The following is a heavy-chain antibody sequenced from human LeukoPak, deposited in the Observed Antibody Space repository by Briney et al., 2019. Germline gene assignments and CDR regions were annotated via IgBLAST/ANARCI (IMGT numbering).Heavy chain of an antibody. J-gene: IGHJ3*02. CDR3: ASRGYSYAKAFDI. D-gene: IGHD5-18*01. CDR2: INTNTGNP. Sequence: ASVKVSCKASGCTFTSYAMNWVRQAPGQGLEWMGWINTNTGNPTYAQGFTGRFVFSLDTSVSTAYLQISSLKAEDTAVYYCASRGYSYAKAFDIWGQGTMVTVSS. CDR1: GCTFTSYA. V-gene: IGHV7-4-1*02.